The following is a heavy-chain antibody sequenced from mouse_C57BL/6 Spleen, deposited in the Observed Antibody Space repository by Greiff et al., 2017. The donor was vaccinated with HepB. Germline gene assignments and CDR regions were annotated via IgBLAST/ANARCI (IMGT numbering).Heavy chain of an antibody. J-gene: IGHJ4*01. CDR2: IYPGDGDT. CDR3: ARWDYDDAMDY. CDR1: GYAFSSSW. Sequence: VKLMESGPELVKPGASVKISCKASGYAFSSSWMNWVKQRPGKGLEWIGRIYPGDGDTNYNGKFKGKATLTADKSSSTAYMQRSSLTSEDSAVYFCARWDYDDAMDYWGQGTSVTVSS. D-gene: IGHD2-4*01. V-gene: IGHV1-82*01.